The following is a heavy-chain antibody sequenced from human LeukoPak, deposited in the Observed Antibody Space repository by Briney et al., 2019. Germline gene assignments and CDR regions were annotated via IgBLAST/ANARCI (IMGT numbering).Heavy chain of an antibody. J-gene: IGHJ4*02. Sequence: ASVKVSCKASGYTFTGYYMHWVRQAPGQGLEWMGWINPNSGGTNYAQKFQGRVTMTWDTSISTAYMELSRLRSDDTAVYYCARIAVAGTAHWGQGTLVTVSS. D-gene: IGHD6-19*01. CDR2: INPNSGGT. CDR3: ARIAVAGTAH. V-gene: IGHV1-2*02. CDR1: GYTFTGYY.